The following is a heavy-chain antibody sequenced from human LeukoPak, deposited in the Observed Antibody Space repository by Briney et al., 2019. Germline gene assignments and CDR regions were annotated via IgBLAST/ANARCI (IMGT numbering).Heavy chain of an antibody. CDR3: ARAPYSLIQLSLVGGVFDI. Sequence: PSQTLSLTCTVSGVSISSGSYYWSWIRQPAGKGLEWIGRIYTSGSTNYNPSLESRVTISVDTSKNQFSLKLSSVTAADAAVYYCARAPYSLIQLSLVGGVFDIWGQGTMVTVSS. J-gene: IGHJ3*02. CDR2: IYTSGST. D-gene: IGHD5-18*01. CDR1: GVSISSGSYY. V-gene: IGHV4-61*02.